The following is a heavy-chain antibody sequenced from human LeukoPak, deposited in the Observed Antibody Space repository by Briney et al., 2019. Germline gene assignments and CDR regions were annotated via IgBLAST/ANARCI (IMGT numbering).Heavy chain of an antibody. D-gene: IGHD1-26*01. CDR2: INPSGGST. CDR3: ASVDVGATVFDY. J-gene: IGHJ4*02. CDR1: GYTFTSYY. V-gene: IGHV1-46*01. Sequence: GASVKVSCKASGYTFTSYYMHWVRQAPGQGLEWMGIINPSGGSTSYAQKFQGRVTMTRDMSTSTVYMELSSLRSEDTAVYYCASVDVGATVFDYWGQGTLVTVSS.